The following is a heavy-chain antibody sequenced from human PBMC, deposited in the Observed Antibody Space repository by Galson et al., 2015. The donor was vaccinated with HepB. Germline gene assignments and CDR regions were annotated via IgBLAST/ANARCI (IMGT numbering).Heavy chain of an antibody. V-gene: IGHV1-24*01. D-gene: IGHD2-8*01. CDR1: GYTLTELS. Sequence: SVKVSCKVSGYTLTELSMHWVRQAPGKGLEWMGGCDPEDGETIYAQKFQGRVTMTEDTSTDTAYMELSSLRSEDTAVYYCASEPLDCTNGVCSRMGAFDIWGQGTMVTASS. CDR3: ASEPLDCTNGVCSRMGAFDI. J-gene: IGHJ3*02. CDR2: CDPEDGET.